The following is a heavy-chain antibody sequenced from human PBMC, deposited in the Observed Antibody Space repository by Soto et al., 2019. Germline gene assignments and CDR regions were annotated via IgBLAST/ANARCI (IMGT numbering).Heavy chain of an antibody. CDR1: GGTFSSSA. D-gene: IGHD3-16*01. CDR3: ASSKGGARGPYYFDY. J-gene: IGHJ4*02. V-gene: IGHV1-69*01. CDR2: IIPIFGTA. Sequence: SVKLSCKASGGTFSSSAISWVRQAPGQGLEWMGGIIPIFGTANYAQKFQGRVTITADESTSTAYMELSSLRSEDTAVYYCASSKGGARGPYYFDYWGQGTLVTVSS.